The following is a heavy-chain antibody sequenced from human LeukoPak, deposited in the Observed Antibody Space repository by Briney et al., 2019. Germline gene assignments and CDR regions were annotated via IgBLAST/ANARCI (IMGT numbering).Heavy chain of an antibody. CDR1: GFTVSSNY. J-gene: IGHJ4*02. D-gene: IGHD6-19*01. CDR3: AKSSGWFVYFDY. CDR2: IYSGGST. V-gene: IGHV3-66*01. Sequence: PGGSLRLSCATSGFTVSSNYMSWVRQAPGKGLEWVSVIYSGGSTYYADSVKGRFTISRDNSKNTLYLQMNSLRAEDTAVYYCAKSSGWFVYFDYWGQGTLVTVSS.